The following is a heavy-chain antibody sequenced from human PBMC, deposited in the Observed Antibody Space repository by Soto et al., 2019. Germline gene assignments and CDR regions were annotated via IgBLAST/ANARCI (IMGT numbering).Heavy chain of an antibody. CDR1: GYTFTSYA. CDR3: ARDSPPPPSNVPTWDY. CDR2: INAGNGNT. D-gene: IGHD3-16*01. V-gene: IGHV1-3*01. Sequence: ASVKVSCKASGYTFTSYAMHWVRQAPGQRLEWMGWINAGNGNTKYSQKFQGRVTITRDTSASTAYMELSSLRSEDTAVYYCARDSPPPPSNVPTWDYWGQGTLVTVSS. J-gene: IGHJ4*02.